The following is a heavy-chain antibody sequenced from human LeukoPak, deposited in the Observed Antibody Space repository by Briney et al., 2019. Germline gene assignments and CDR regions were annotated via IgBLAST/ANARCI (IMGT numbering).Heavy chain of an antibody. CDR3: ASKTRPETSYGTGIGY. V-gene: IGHV4-34*01. Sequence: KSSETLSLTCAVYGGSFSGYYWSWIRQPPGKGLEWIGEINHSGSTNYNPSLKSRVTISVDTSKNQFSLKLSSVTAADTAVYYGASKTRPETSYGTGIGYGGQGTLATVSS. J-gene: IGHJ4*02. CDR2: INHSGST. CDR1: GGSFSGYY. D-gene: IGHD5-18*01.